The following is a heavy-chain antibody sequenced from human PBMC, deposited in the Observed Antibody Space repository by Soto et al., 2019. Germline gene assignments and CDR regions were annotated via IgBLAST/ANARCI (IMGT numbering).Heavy chain of an antibody. Sequence: SLTCTVSGGSISSHYWSLIRQPPGKGLEWIGYISHSGSTNYNPSLKSRVSISRDTFKNQLSLQLSSVTAADTALYYCARDYLRALDYWGQGTLVTVSS. CDR1: GGSISSHY. CDR3: ARDYLRALDY. CDR2: ISHSGST. V-gene: IGHV4-59*11. D-gene: IGHD3-10*01. J-gene: IGHJ4*02.